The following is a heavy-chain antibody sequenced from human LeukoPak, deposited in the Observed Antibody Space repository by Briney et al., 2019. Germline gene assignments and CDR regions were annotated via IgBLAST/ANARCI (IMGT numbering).Heavy chain of an antibody. Sequence: GRSLRLSCAASGFTFITYAMHWVRQAPGKGLEWLAVTSYDGSKKYYTDPVKGRSTLPRNHSNNTLYLQMDRQRAGDTARYFCARDEKAPPGYSSVPEYYFDLWGQGSLVTVSS. J-gene: IGHJ4*02. D-gene: IGHD5-18*01. CDR3: ARDEKAPPGYSSVPEYYFDL. CDR1: GFTFITYA. V-gene: IGHV3-30-3*01. CDR2: TSYDGSKK.